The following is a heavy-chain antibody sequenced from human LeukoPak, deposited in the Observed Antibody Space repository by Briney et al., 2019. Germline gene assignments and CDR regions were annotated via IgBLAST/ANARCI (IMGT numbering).Heavy chain of an antibody. CDR3: ARDREYIDYLHNWFDP. J-gene: IGHJ5*02. Sequence: PGGSLRLSCAASGFSFNTYSMNWVRQTPGKGLEWVSSISSSSRYIYYADSVKGRFTISRDNAKNSLYLQMNGLRPEDTAVYYCARDREYIDYLHNWFDPWGQGTLVTVSS. V-gene: IGHV3-21*01. D-gene: IGHD3-16*01. CDR1: GFSFNTYS. CDR2: ISSSSRYI.